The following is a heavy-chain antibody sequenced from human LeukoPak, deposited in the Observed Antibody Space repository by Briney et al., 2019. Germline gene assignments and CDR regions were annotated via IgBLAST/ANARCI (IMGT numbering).Heavy chain of an antibody. CDR2: ISSSSIYI. Sequence: GGSLRLSCAASGFTFSDYNMNWVRQAPGKGLEWVSSISSSSIYIYYADSVRGRFTISRDNAKNSLYLQMNSLRAEDTAVYYCARDLTSYDILTGDFWGQGTLVTVSS. CDR3: ARDLTSYDILTGDF. CDR1: GFTFSDYN. D-gene: IGHD3-9*01. V-gene: IGHV3-21*01. J-gene: IGHJ4*02.